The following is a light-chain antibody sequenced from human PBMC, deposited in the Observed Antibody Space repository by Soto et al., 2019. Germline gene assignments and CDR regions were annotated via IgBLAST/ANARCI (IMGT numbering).Light chain of an antibody. Sequence: QSVLTQPASVSGSPGQSITISCSGTSSEVGAYNYVSWYQQHPAKAPKLIVYDVSNRPSGVSNRFSGSKSGNTASLTISGLQAEDEADYYCYSYTSSTTYVFGTGTK. V-gene: IGLV2-14*01. J-gene: IGLJ1*01. CDR1: SSEVGAYNY. CDR2: DVS. CDR3: YSYTSSTTYV.